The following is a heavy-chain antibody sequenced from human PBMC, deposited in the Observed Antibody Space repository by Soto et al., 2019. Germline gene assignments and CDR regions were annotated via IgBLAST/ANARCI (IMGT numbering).Heavy chain of an antibody. V-gene: IGHV4-34*01. CDR2: INHSGST. Sequence: SETMSLTCSVYGGSFSGYYWTWIRQPPGKGLEWIAEINHSGSTNYNPSLKSRVTVSVDLSKSQFSLRLSSVTAADTAVYYCARSLYNSSLRYWCHGTRVTVSS. CDR1: GGSFSGYY. CDR3: ARSLYNSSLRY. J-gene: IGHJ4*01. D-gene: IGHD6-6*01.